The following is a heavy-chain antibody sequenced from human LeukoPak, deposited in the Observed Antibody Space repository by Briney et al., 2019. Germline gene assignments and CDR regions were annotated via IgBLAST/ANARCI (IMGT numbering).Heavy chain of an antibody. CDR1: GGSISSGDYY. CDR2: IYYSGST. CDR3: ARHGRDDYSGTFDY. J-gene: IGHJ4*02. V-gene: IGHV4-30-4*08. Sequence: TSQTLSLTCTVSGGSISSGDYYWSWIRQHPGKGLEWIGYIYYSGSTNYNPSLKSRVTISVDTSKNQFSLKLSSVTAADTAVYYCARHGRDDYSGTFDYWGQGTLVTASS. D-gene: IGHD5-24*01.